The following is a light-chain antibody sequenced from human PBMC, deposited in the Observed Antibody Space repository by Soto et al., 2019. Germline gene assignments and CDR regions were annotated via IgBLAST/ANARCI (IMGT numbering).Light chain of an antibody. CDR2: EVT. V-gene: IGLV2-23*02. Sequence: QSALTQPASVSGSPGQSITISCTGTSSDVGIYNLVSWYQQHPGKVPKLIIYEVTKRPSGVSNRFSGSKSGNTASLTISGLQAEDEADYYCWSYARRDTFEVFGGGIKLTVL. J-gene: IGLJ2*01. CDR3: WSYARRDTFEV. CDR1: SSDVGIYNL.